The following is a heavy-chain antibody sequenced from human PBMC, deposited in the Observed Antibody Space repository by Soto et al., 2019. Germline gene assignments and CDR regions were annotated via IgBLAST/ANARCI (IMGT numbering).Heavy chain of an antibody. J-gene: IGHJ4*02. CDR2: INPNSGGT. D-gene: IGHD3-16*01. V-gene: IGHV1-2*02. Sequence: ASVKVSCKASGYTFTGYYMHWVRQAPGQGLEWMGWINPNSGGTNYAQKVQGRVTMTRDTCISTAYMELSRLTSDDTAVYYCARVIRGWPTHRLYYFDYWGQGTLVTVSS. CDR1: GYTFTGYY. CDR3: ARVIRGWPTHRLYYFDY.